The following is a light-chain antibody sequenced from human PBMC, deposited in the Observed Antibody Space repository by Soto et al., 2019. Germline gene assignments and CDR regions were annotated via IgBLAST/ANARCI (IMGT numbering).Light chain of an antibody. CDR3: SSYTSSSTRV. V-gene: IGLV2-14*01. CDR1: SSDVGNYNY. J-gene: IGLJ2*01. Sequence: QSVLTQPASVSGSPGQSITISCTGTSSDVGNYNYVSWYQQHPGKAPKLMIYDVSTRPSGVSNRFSGSKSGNTASLTISGLQAEDEADYFCSSYTSSSTRVFGGGTKLTVL. CDR2: DVS.